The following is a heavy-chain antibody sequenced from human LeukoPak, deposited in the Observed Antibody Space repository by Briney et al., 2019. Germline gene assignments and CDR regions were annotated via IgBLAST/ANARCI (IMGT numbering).Heavy chain of an antibody. CDR2: INHSG. V-gene: IGHV4-34*01. CDR3: AGSGSPSTTRRGKQGPPPYMDV. D-gene: IGHD2-15*01. Sequence: SETLSLTCAVYGGSFSGYYWSWIRQPPGKGLEWIGEINHSGNYNPSLKSRVTISVDTSRNQFSLKLTSVTAADTAVYFCAGSGSPSTTRRGKQGPPPYMDVWGEGTTVTVSS. CDR1: GGSFSGYY. J-gene: IGHJ6*03.